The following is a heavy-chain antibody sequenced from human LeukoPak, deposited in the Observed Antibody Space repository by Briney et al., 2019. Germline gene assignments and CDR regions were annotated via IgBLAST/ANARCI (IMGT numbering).Heavy chain of an antibody. CDR2: ISSGGGST. D-gene: IGHD2-2*01. V-gene: IGHV3-23*01. Sequence: GGSLRLSCVASGFTFSNYAMSWVRQAPGKGLEWVSAISSGGGSTYYADSVKGRFTISRDNSKNTLYLQMNSLRAEDTAVYYCARVGVDGCSSTSCYYCYGMDVWGQGTTVTVSS. CDR1: GFTFSNYA. J-gene: IGHJ6*02. CDR3: ARVGVDGCSSTSCYYCYGMDV.